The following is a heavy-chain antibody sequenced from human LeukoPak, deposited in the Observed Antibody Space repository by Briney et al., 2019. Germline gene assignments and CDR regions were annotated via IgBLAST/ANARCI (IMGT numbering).Heavy chain of an antibody. D-gene: IGHD6-19*01. CDR3: ARGRSKQWLQSYWYFDL. V-gene: IGHV4-34*01. Sequence: SETLSLTCAVYGGSFSGYYWSLIRQPPGKGLEWIGEINHSGSTNYNPSLKSRVTISVDTSKNQFSLKLSSVTAADTAVYYCARGRSKQWLQSYWYFDLWGRGTLVTVSS. CDR1: GGSFSGYY. CDR2: INHSGST. J-gene: IGHJ2*01.